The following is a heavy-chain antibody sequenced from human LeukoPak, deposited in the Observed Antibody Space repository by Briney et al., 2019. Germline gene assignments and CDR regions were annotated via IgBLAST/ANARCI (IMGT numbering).Heavy chain of an antibody. Sequence: PGGSLRLSCAVSGFTFSSHAMSWVRQVPGKGLEWVSGVSWNSGIIGYADSVKGRFTISRDNAKNSLYLQMNSLRAGDTALYYCAEDRESGTTSGFDYWGQGTLVTVSS. V-gene: IGHV3-9*01. J-gene: IGHJ4*02. CDR1: GFTFSSHA. D-gene: IGHD1-1*01. CDR2: VSWNSGII. CDR3: AEDRESGTTSGFDY.